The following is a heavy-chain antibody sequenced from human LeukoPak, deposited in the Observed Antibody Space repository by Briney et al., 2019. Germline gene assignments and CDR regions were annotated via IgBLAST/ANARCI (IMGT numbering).Heavy chain of an antibody. D-gene: IGHD6-13*01. J-gene: IGHJ6*03. CDR3: ARVGGSSQYYDYYYYMDV. V-gene: IGHV3-11*04. CDR1: GFTFSDYY. CDR2: ISSSGITI. Sequence: GGSLRLSCAASGFTFSDYYMSWIRQAPGKGLEWVSYISSSGITIYYADSVKGRFSVSRDNAKNSLYLQMNSLRAEDTAVYYCARVGGSSQYYDYYYYMDVWGKGTTVTVS.